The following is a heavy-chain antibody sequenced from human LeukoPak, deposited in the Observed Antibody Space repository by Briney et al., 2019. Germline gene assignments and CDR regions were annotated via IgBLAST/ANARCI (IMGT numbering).Heavy chain of an antibody. D-gene: IGHD3-10*01. CDR1: GFTFSTFS. CDR2: ISSSSTTI. V-gene: IGHV3-48*01. J-gene: IGHJ4*02. Sequence: TGGSLRLSCAASGFTFSTFSMNWVRQAPGKGLEWVSYISSSSTTIHYADSVKGRFTISRDNAKNSVYLQMNSLRAEDTAVYYCARGPTYGQAFDYWGQGTLVSVSS. CDR3: ARGPTYGQAFDY.